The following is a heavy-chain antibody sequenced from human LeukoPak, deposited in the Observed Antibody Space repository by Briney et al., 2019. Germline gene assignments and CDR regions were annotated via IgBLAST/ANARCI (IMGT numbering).Heavy chain of an antibody. J-gene: IGHJ4*02. Sequence: GASLQISCKGSGYQFPTYWIGWVRQMPGKGLEWMGIIYPDDSDTRYSPSFQGLVTISADKSISTAYLQWSSLKASDTAMYYCARHWDSRGWVDYWGQGTLVTVSS. CDR2: IYPDDSDT. D-gene: IGHD6-19*01. CDR3: ARHWDSRGWVDY. V-gene: IGHV5-51*01. CDR1: GYQFPTYW.